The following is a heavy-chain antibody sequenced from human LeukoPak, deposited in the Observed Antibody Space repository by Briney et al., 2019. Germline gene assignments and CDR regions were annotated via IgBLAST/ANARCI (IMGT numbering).Heavy chain of an antibody. V-gene: IGHV1-24*01. CDR3: ATAVVVVPAAMQRGEAYFDY. D-gene: IGHD2-2*01. CDR2: FDPEDGET. Sequence: ASVKVSCKVSGYTLTELSMHWVRQAPGKGLEWMGGFDPEDGETIYAQKFQGRVTMTEDTSTDTAYMELSSLRSEDTAVYYCATAVVVVPAAMQRGEAYFDYWGQGTLVTVSS. J-gene: IGHJ4*02. CDR1: GYTLTELS.